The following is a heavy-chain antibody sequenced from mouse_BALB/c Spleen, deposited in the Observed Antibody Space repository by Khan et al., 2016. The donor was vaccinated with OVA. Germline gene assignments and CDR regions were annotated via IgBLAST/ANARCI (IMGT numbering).Heavy chain of an antibody. J-gene: IGHJ3*01. CDR3: GRGSGHYRFAY. D-gene: IGHD2-1*01. Sequence: QVQLKQSGAELVRPGVSVTISCKGSGYTFTDFAMHWVQQSHAKSLEWIGVISTYYGDANYNQNFKGKATMTVDQSSSTAYMELARLTAEDSANYYGGRGSGHYRFAYWGQGTLVTVSA. V-gene: IGHV1S137*01. CDR1: GYTFTDFA. CDR2: ISTYYGDA.